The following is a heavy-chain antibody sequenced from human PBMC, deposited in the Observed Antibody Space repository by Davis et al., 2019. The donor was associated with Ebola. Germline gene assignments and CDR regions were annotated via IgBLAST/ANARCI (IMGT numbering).Heavy chain of an antibody. Sequence: GESLKISCAAPGFTVSSNYMSWVRQAPGKGLEWVSVIYSGGSTYYADSVKGRFTISRDNSKNTLYLQMNSLRAEDTAVYYCASESGYWGAFDIWGQGTLVTVSS. CDR2: IYSGGST. D-gene: IGHD3-3*01. J-gene: IGHJ3*02. CDR3: ASESGYWGAFDI. V-gene: IGHV3-66*01. CDR1: GFTVSSNY.